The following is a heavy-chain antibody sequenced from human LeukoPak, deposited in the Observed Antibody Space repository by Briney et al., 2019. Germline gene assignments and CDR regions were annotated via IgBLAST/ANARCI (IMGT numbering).Heavy chain of an antibody. CDR2: ISYDGSNK. D-gene: IGHD3-22*01. CDR3: ARAIYDSSGYYSNYYFDY. CDR1: GFTFSSYA. V-gene: IGHV3-30-3*01. Sequence: GGSLRLSCAASGFTFSSYAMHWVRQAPGKGLEWVAVISYDGSNKYYADSVKGRFTISRDNSKNTLYLQMNSLRAEDTAVYYCARAIYDSSGYYSNYYFDYWGQGTLVTVSS. J-gene: IGHJ4*02.